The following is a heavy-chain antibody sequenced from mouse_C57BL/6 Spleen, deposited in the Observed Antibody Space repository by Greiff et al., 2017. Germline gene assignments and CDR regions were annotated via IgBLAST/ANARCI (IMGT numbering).Heavy chain of an antibody. D-gene: IGHD1-1*01. CDR1: GFTFSDYG. CDR2: ISSGSSTI. V-gene: IGHV5-17*01. J-gene: IGHJ1*03. Sequence: EVQLVESGGGLVKPGGSLKLSCAASGFTFSDYGMHWVRQAPEKGLEWVAYISSGSSTIYYADTVQGRFTISRDNAKNTLFLQMTSLRSEDTAMYYCAKGHYYGSSYWYFDVWGTGTTVTVSS. CDR3: AKGHYYGSSYWYFDV.